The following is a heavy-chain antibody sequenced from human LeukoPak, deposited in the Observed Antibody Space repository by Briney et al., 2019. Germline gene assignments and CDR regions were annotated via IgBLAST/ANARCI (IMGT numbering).Heavy chain of an antibody. CDR2: INHSGST. V-gene: IGHV4-34*01. D-gene: IGHD6-6*01. CDR3: ARVGAARPNGPFDY. Sequence: PSETLSLTCAVYGGSFSGYYWSWIRQPPGKGLEWIGEINHSGSTNYNPSLKSRVIISVDTSKNQFSLKLSSVTAADTAVYYCARVGAARPNGPFDYWGQGTLVTVSS. CDR1: GGSFSGYY. J-gene: IGHJ4*02.